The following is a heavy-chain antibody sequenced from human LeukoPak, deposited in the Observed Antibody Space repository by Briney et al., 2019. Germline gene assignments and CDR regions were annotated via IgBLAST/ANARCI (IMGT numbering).Heavy chain of an antibody. J-gene: IGHJ6*03. V-gene: IGHV4-39*01. D-gene: IGHD3-22*01. CDR2: VSHDGIT. CDR1: GGSINSALYY. CDR3: ARQVGYFDSYSYYMDV. Sequence: PSETLSLTCTVSGGSINSALYYWAWIRQTPEQQLEWIGSVSHDGITKYGPSLGGRVSLSADTSKNAFFMEVNSVTAADTAIYYCARQVGYFDSYSYYMDVWGKGTTVTVSS.